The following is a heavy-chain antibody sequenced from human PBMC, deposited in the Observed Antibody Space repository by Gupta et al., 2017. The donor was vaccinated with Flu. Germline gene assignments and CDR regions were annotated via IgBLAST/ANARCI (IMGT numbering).Heavy chain of an antibody. CDR2: IFSNDEK. Sequence: QVTLKESGPVLVKPTETLTLTCTVSGFSLSNARMGVSWIRQPPGKALEWLAHIFSNDEKSYSTSLKSRLTISKDNSKSKVVITMTKMEPVETATYYCARNVGRGYRYGYFDYWGQGTMVTVSS. J-gene: IGHJ4*02. V-gene: IGHV2-26*01. CDR3: ARNVGRGYRYGYFDY. D-gene: IGHD5-18*01. CDR1: GFSLSNARMG.